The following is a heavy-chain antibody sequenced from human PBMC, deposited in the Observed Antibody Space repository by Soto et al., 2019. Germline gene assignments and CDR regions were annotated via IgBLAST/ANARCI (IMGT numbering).Heavy chain of an antibody. Sequence: GGSLRLSCAASGFTFSSYSMNWVRQAPGKGLEWVSYISSSSSTIYYVDSVKGRFTISRDNAKNSLYLQMNSLRDEDTAVYYCARRPSYYDSSGYSLNDAFDIWGQGTMVTVSS. J-gene: IGHJ3*02. V-gene: IGHV3-48*02. CDR3: ARRPSYYDSSGYSLNDAFDI. CDR1: GFTFSSYS. CDR2: ISSSSSTI. D-gene: IGHD3-22*01.